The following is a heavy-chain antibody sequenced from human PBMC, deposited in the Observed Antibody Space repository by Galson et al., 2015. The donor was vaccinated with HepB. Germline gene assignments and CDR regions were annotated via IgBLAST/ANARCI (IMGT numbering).Heavy chain of an antibody. CDR1: GFTFSSYW. D-gene: IGHD6-13*01. V-gene: IGHV3-7*01. CDR3: ARDSPIAAAGDYYYYGMDV. J-gene: IGHJ6*02. CDR2: IKQDGGEK. Sequence: SLRLSCAASGFTFSSYWMSWVRQAPGKGLEWVANIKQDGGEKYYVDSVKGRFTISRDNAKNSLYLQMNSLRAEDTAVYYCARDSPIAAAGDYYYYGMDVWGQGTTVTVSS.